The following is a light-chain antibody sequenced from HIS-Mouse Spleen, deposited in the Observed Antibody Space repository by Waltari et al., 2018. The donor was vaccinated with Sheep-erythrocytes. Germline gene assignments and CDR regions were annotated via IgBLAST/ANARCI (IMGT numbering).Light chain of an antibody. Sequence: QSALTQPASVSGSPGQSITISCTGTSSDVGSYNLFSWYQQHPGKAPKLMIYEGSKRTSGVSNRFSCSKSGNTASLTISGLQAEDEADYYCCSYAGSSTPWVFGGGTKLTVL. V-gene: IGLV2-23*01. CDR1: SSDVGSYNL. CDR2: EGS. J-gene: IGLJ3*02. CDR3: CSYAGSSTPWV.